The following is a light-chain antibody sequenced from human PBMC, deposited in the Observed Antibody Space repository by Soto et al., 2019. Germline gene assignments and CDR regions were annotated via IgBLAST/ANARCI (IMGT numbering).Light chain of an antibody. J-gene: IGKJ4*01. CDR3: QQDHSFPLT. CDR1: QGISSW. V-gene: IGKV1D-12*01. Sequence: DIQMTQSPSSVSASVGDRVTITCRARQGISSWLAWYQQKPAKAPKLLIYSASTLQSGVPSRFSGSGSWTDFTLTISSLPPEDFATYYCQQDHSFPLTFGGGTKVEIK. CDR2: SAS.